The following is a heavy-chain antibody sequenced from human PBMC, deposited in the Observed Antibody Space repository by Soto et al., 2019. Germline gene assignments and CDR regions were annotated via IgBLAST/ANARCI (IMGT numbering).Heavy chain of an antibody. CDR2: IYYSGNT. V-gene: IGHV4-31*02. Sequence: QVRLQEWGPGLVKPSQTLSLKCSASGGSITTGGRYWSWIRQLPGKGVEWIGDIYYSGNTYYNASLKSRVTISVEAAKNQFSLKLSSVTAADTAVYYCAQALVFTGGDGFDIWGQGRLVTVSS. D-gene: IGHD1-1*01. J-gene: IGHJ3*02. CDR3: AQALVFTGGDGFDI. CDR1: GGSITTGGRY.